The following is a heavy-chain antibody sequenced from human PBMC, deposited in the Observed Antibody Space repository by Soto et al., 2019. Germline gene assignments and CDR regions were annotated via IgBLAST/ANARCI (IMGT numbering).Heavy chain of an antibody. CDR3: ARSYYGSGTYSAFDI. D-gene: IGHD3-10*01. J-gene: IGHJ3*02. CDR2: INSDESTT. CDR1: GFTFSVYN. V-gene: IGHV3-74*02. Sequence: EVLLVESGGGLVQPGGSLRLSCAAPGFTFSVYNMNWVRQAPGKGLVWVSRINSDESTTSYADSVRGRFTISRDNAKNTLYVQMNSLRAEDTAVYYCARSYYGSGTYSAFDIWGQGTMVTVSS.